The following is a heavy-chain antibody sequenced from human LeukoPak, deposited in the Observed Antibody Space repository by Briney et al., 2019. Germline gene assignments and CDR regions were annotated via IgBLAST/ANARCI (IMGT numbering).Heavy chain of an antibody. J-gene: IGHJ4*02. Sequence: SETLSLTCTVSGASISGYYWSWIRPPPPKGLEWIAYIYYGGSSNYSPSLKSRVTISVDTSTNQLSLKLNSVTAADTAEYYCARLSVTGEYIYGFFDYWGRGSVVTVSS. V-gene: IGHV4-59*08. CDR2: IYYGGSS. D-gene: IGHD5-18*01. CDR1: GASISGYY. CDR3: ARLSVTGEYIYGFFDY.